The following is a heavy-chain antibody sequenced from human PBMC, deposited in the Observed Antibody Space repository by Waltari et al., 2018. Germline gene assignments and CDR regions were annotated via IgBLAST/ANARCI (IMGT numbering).Heavy chain of an antibody. CDR3: ARDRGRGLCLDT. CDR2: VQSSGKT. V-gene: IGHV4-4*02. J-gene: IGHJ5*02. CDR1: GESMSTTDL. D-gene: IGHD2-15*01. Sequence: QLQLQESGPGLVRPSGTLSLTCAVSGESMSTTDLWNWVRQSPQRGLEWIGQVQSSGKTNYNPSFVSRVTVSLDTSNNQFSLKMTSATATDTAIYYCARDRGRGLCLDTWGPGTLVTVSP.